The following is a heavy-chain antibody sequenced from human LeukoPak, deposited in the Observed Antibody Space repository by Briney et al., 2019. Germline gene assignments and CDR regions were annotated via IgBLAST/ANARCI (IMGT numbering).Heavy chain of an antibody. CDR3: ARSEAVAWSFDL. CDR1: GFTFSAYW. D-gene: IGHD6-19*01. CDR2: LNTDGSDT. Sequence: GGSLRLSCAASGFTFSAYWMHWVRQAPGKGLVWVSRLNTDGSDTTYADSVQGRFTISRDNAKNTLYLQMNSPRAEDTAVYYCARSEAVAWSFDLWGRGTLVTVSS. J-gene: IGHJ2*01. V-gene: IGHV3-74*03.